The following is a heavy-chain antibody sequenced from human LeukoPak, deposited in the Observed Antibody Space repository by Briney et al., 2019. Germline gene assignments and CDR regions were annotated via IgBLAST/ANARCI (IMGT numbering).Heavy chain of an antibody. Sequence: SETLSLTCAVYGGSFSGYYWSWIRQPPGKGLEWIGEINHSGSTNYNPSLKSRVTISVGTSKNQFSLKLSSVTAADTAVYYCASGPFSSWYKVLDYWGQGTLVTVSS. CDR2: INHSGST. V-gene: IGHV4-34*01. J-gene: IGHJ4*02. CDR1: GGSFSGYY. D-gene: IGHD6-13*01. CDR3: ASGPFSSWYKVLDY.